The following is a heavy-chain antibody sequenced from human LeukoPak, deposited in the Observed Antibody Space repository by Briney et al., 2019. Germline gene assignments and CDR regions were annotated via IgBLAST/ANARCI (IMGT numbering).Heavy chain of an antibody. Sequence: SETLSLTCAVYGGSFSGYYWSWIRQPPGKGLEWIGEINHSGSTNYNPSLKSRVTISVDTSKNQFSLKLSSVTAADTAVYYCARGQYLYARYCSGGSCYPTGPGPPYEKTNWFDPWGQGTLVTVSS. CDR3: ARGQYLYARYCSGGSCYPTGPGPPYEKTNWFDP. J-gene: IGHJ5*02. D-gene: IGHD2-15*01. CDR1: GGSFSGYY. CDR2: INHSGST. V-gene: IGHV4-34*01.